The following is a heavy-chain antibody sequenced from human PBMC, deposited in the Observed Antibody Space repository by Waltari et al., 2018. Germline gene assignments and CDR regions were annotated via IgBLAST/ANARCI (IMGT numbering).Heavy chain of an antibody. D-gene: IGHD6-13*01. CDR3: ARLEGNSAGQATYYFDY. CDR2: IYPGDSDT. Sequence: VQLVQSGAEVKQPGESLKISCKGTGYSSTSAWNGWGRQIPGKGLEWMGIIYPGDSDTRYSPSFQGQVTISADKAISTAYLQWSSLKASDTAMYYCARLEGNSAGQATYYFDYWGQGTLVTVSS. V-gene: IGHV5-51*01. CDR1: GYSSTSAW. J-gene: IGHJ4*02.